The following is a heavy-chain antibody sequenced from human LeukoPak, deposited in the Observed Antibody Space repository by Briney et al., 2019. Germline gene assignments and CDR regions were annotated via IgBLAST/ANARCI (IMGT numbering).Heavy chain of an antibody. CDR3: ARDYGDIPPDWYYDL. Sequence: SETLSLTCTVSGGSISSGGYYWSWLRQPPGKGLEWIGYIYHSGSTYYNPSLKSRVTISVDRSKNQFSLKLSSVTAADTAVYYCARDYGDIPPDWYYDLWGRGTLVTVSS. J-gene: IGHJ2*01. CDR2: IYHSGST. D-gene: IGHD4-17*01. V-gene: IGHV4-30-2*01. CDR1: GGSISSGGYY.